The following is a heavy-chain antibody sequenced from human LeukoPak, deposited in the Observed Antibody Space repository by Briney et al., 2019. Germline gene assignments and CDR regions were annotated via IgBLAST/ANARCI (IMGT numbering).Heavy chain of an antibody. CDR3: ARQGYGRSPFFDH. J-gene: IGHJ4*02. CDR2: LFHSGTT. V-gene: IGHV4-39*01. D-gene: IGHD3-16*01. Sequence: SQTLSLTCTVSGDSVSTNLYYWGWIREPPGKGLEWIANLFHSGTTYYNPSLKSPVSISVDTSKNQFSLKLNSVTAADTAVYYCARQGYGRSPFFDHWGQGTLVTVSS. CDR1: GDSVSTNLYY.